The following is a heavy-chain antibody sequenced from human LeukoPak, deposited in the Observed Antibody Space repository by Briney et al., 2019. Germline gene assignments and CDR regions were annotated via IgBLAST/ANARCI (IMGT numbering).Heavy chain of an antibody. Sequence: GASVKVSCKASGYIFTGYYMHWVRQAPGQGLEWMGRINPNSGGTNYAQKFQGRVTMTRDTSISTAYMELSRLRSDDTAVYYCARGPLVYGDYLRRGPFDYWGQGTLVTVSS. CDR3: ARGPLVYGDYLRRGPFDY. CDR2: INPNSGGT. D-gene: IGHD4-17*01. V-gene: IGHV1-2*06. CDR1: GYIFTGYY. J-gene: IGHJ4*02.